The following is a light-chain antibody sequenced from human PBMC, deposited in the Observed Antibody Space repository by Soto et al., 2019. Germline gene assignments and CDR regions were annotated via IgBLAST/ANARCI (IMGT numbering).Light chain of an antibody. Sequence: QSALTQPASVSGSPGQSITISCTGTSSDVGGYNYVSWYQQHPGKAPKLVIYEVTNRPSGVSNRFSGSKSGNTASLTISGLQAEDEADYYCTSYRRGPLYVFGTGTKLTVL. J-gene: IGLJ1*01. CDR1: SSDVGGYNY. V-gene: IGLV2-14*01. CDR3: TSYRRGPLYV. CDR2: EVT.